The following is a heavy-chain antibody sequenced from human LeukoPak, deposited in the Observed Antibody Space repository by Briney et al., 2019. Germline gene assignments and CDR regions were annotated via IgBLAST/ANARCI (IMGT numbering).Heavy chain of an antibody. CDR2: VYYGGSA. CDR3: AITPRPKNVFAP. Sequence: SETLSLTCSVSGGSVSSGSYYWAWIRQPPGKGLEWIASVYYGGSAYYNPSLKSRVTISVDTSKNQFSLKLDSVTAADTAVYFCAITPRPKNVFAPWGQGTLVTVSS. V-gene: IGHV4-39*07. CDR1: GGSVSSGSYY. J-gene: IGHJ5*02. D-gene: IGHD6-6*01.